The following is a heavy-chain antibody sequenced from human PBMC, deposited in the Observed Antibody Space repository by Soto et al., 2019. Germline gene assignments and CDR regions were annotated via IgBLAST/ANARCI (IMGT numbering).Heavy chain of an antibody. V-gene: IGHV1-8*01. D-gene: IGHD2-15*01. J-gene: IGHJ6*02. Sequence: ASVKVSCKASGYTFTSYDINWVRQATGQGHVWMVCMNPNSGNTGYAQKFQGRVTMTRNTSIATAYLELRSLRSEDTAVYYCARVELLGYYYDRIDVWSQRTTVTVCS. CDR2: MNPNSGNT. CDR1: GYTFTSYD. CDR3: ARVELLGYYYDRIDV.